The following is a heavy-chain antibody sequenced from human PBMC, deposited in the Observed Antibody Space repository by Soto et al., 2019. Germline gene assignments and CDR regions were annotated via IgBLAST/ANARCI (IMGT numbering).Heavy chain of an antibody. CDR1: GGTFSSYA. D-gene: IGHD3-3*01. J-gene: IGHJ6*02. CDR3: ARDSRTYYDFWSGYYGDYYYYGMDV. V-gene: IGHV1-69*13. Sequence: GASVKVSCKASGGTFSSYAISWVRQAPGQGXEWMGGIIPIFGTANYAQKFQGRVTITADESTSTAYMELSSLRSEDTAVYYCARDSRTYYDFWSGYYGDYYYYGMDVWGQGTTVTVSS. CDR2: IIPIFGTA.